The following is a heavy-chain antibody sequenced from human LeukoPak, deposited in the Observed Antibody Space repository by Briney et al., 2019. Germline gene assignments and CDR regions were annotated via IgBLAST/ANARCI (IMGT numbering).Heavy chain of an antibody. Sequence: GASVKVSCKASGYTFTSYYLHWVRQAPGQGLEWMGIINPSGDSTTYAQKFQGRVTMTRDTSTSTVYMELSSLRSEDTAVYYCASHLGAATDAFDIWGRGTMVTVSS. V-gene: IGHV1-46*01. CDR2: INPSGDST. CDR3: ASHLGAATDAFDI. D-gene: IGHD1-26*01. CDR1: GYTFTSYY. J-gene: IGHJ3*02.